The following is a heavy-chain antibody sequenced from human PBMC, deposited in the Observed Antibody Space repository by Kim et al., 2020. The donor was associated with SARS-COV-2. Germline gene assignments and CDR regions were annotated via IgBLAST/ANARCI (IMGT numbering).Heavy chain of an antibody. D-gene: IGHD6-19*01. Sequence: SVKGRFTISRDNSKNTLYLQMNSLRAEDTAVYYCARGVYSSGSENYYFDYWGQGTLVTVSS. CDR3: ARGVYSSGSENYYFDY. J-gene: IGHJ4*02. V-gene: IGHV3-30*07.